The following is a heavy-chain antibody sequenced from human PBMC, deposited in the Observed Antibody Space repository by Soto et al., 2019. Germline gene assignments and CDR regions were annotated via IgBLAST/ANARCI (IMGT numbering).Heavy chain of an antibody. V-gene: IGHV5-51*01. CDR1: GYSFTSYW. D-gene: IGHD6-13*01. Sequence: GESLKISCKGSGYSFTSYWIGWVRQMPGKGLEWMGIIYPGDSDTRYSPSFQGQVTISADKSISTAYLQWSSLKASDTAMYYCARHFSALAAAGFVSYYMDVWGKGTTVTVSS. CDR2: IYPGDSDT. J-gene: IGHJ6*03. CDR3: ARHFSALAAAGFVSYYMDV.